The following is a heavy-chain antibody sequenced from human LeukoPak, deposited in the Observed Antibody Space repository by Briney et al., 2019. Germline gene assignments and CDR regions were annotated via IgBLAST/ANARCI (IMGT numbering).Heavy chain of an antibody. Sequence: PSQTLSLTCTVSGGSISSGDYYWSWIRQPPGKGLEWIGYIYYSGSTYYNPSLKSRVTISVDTSKNQFSLKLSSVTAEDTAVYYCARHEKKGGWFGELLFVFDYWGQGTLVTVSS. J-gene: IGHJ4*02. V-gene: IGHV4-30-4*08. D-gene: IGHD3-10*01. CDR3: ARHEKKGGWFGELLFVFDY. CDR1: GGSISSGDYY. CDR2: IYYSGST.